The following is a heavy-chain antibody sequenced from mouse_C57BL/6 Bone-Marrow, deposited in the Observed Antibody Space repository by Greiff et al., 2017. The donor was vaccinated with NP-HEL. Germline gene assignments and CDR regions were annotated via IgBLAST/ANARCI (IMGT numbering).Heavy chain of an antibody. Sequence: VQLKQSGPVLVKPGASVKMSCKASGYTFTDYYMNWVKQSHGKSLEWIGVINPYNGGTSYNQKFKGKATLTVDKSSSTAYMELNSLTSEDSAVYYCARKLGFDYWGQGTTLTVSS. J-gene: IGHJ2*01. V-gene: IGHV1-19*01. CDR2: INPYNGGT. D-gene: IGHD4-1*01. CDR1: GYTFTDYY. CDR3: ARKLGFDY.